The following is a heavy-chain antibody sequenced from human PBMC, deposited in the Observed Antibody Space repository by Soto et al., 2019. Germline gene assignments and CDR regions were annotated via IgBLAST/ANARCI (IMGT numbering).Heavy chain of an antibody. CDR2: IYARGST. CDR1: GGSMRSYY. D-gene: IGHD3-3*01. CDR3: AGIGEEIYYGMDV. V-gene: IGHV4-4*07. J-gene: IGHJ6*02. Sequence: QVQLQESGPGLVKPSETLSLTCTVSGGSMRSYYLNWIRQPAGEGLEWIGRIYARGSTKYNPSLESRVTMFVDVSQNQFSLRLTSVTAADTAVYYCAGIGEEIYYGMDVWGQGTTVTVSS.